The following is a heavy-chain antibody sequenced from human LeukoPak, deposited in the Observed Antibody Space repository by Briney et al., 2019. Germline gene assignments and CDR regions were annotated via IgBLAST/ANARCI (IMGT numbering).Heavy chain of an antibody. D-gene: IGHD4-23*01. J-gene: IGHJ4*02. CDR2: INPNSGGT. CDR3: ARGSPYGGKGAPSLYYFDY. Sequence: GASVKVSCKASGYTFTGYYMHWVRQAPGQGLEWMGWINPNSGGTNYAQKFQGRVTMTRDTSIRTAYMELSRLRSDDTAVYYCARGSPYGGKGAPSLYYFDYWGQGTLVTVSS. V-gene: IGHV1-2*02. CDR1: GYTFTGYY.